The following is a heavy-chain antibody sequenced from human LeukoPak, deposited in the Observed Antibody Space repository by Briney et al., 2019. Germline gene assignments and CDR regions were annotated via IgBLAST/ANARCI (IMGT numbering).Heavy chain of an antibody. CDR2: INGSGGST. D-gene: IGHD3-10*01. Sequence: GGSLRLSCAASGFTFSSYTMSWVRQAPGKELEWGSAINGSGGSTYYADSVKGRFTISRDNSKNSLYLQMNSLRAEDTAVYYCAKFLGCYGSGSYEVYFDYWGQGTLVTVSS. V-gene: IGHV3-23*01. CDR1: GFTFSSYT. J-gene: IGHJ4*02. CDR3: AKFLGCYGSGSYEVYFDY.